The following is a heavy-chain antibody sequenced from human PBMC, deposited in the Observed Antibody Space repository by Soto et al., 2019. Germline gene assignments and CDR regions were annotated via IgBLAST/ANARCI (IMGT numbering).Heavy chain of an antibody. CDR3: ASLPASQYYHVEDV. D-gene: IGHD2-2*01. V-gene: IGHV4-59*01. CDR2: VYYTGIT. J-gene: IGHJ6*02. CDR1: GVSISYYY. Sequence: SETLSLTCSVSGVSISYYYWNWIRQPPGKGLEWIGHVYYTGITSYNRSLNSRVTMSVDMSKNHISLKLGSVTASDTAVYYCASLPASQYYHVEDVWGQGIRVTVSS.